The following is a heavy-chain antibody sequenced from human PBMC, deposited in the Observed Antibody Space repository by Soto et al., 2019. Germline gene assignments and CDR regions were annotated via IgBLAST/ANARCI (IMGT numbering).Heavy chain of an antibody. CDR3: ARERVDYYYGMDV. Sequence: AASVKVSFKASGYTFTSYYMHWLRQAPGQGLEWMGIINPSGGSTSYAQKFQGRVTMTRDTSTSTVYMELSSLRSEDTAVYYCARERVDYYYGMDVWGQGTTVTVSS. CDR1: GYTFTSYY. D-gene: IGHD3-3*01. CDR2: INPSGGST. J-gene: IGHJ6*02. V-gene: IGHV1-46*01.